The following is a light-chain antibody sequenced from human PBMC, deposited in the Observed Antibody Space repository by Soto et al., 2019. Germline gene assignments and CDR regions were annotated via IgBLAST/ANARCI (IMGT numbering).Light chain of an antibody. CDR3: QQSYSTPRT. V-gene: IGKV1-39*01. J-gene: IGKJ5*01. Sequence: DIQMTQSPSTLSASVGDRFTSTCRASQSISTWLAWYQQKPGKAPKLLIYAASSLQSGVPSRFSGSGSGTDFTLTISSLQPEDFATYYCQQSYSTPRTFGQGTRLEIK. CDR1: QSISTW. CDR2: AAS.